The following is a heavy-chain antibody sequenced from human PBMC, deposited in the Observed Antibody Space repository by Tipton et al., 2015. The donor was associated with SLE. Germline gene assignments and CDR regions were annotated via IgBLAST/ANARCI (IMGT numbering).Heavy chain of an antibody. CDR3: ARDQWKDDAFDI. CDR1: GGSISSYY. V-gene: IGHV4-59*01. D-gene: IGHD1-1*01. Sequence: TLSLTCTVSGGSISSYYWSWIRQPPGKGLEWIGCIYYSGSTNYNPSLKSRVTISVDTSKNQFSLKLSSVTAADTAVYYCARDQWKDDAFDIWGQGTMVTVSS. J-gene: IGHJ3*02. CDR2: IYYSGST.